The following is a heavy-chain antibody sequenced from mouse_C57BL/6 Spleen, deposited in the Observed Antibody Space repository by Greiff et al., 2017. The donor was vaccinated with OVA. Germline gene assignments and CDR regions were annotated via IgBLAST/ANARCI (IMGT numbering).Heavy chain of an antibody. D-gene: IGHD1-1*01. CDR2: IRSKSNNYAT. CDR3: VRHEAFYYGSNYAMDY. J-gene: IGHJ4*01. V-gene: IGHV10-1*01. Sequence: VQLKESGGGLVQPKGSLKLSCAASGFSFNTYAMNWVRQAPGKGLEWVARIRSKSNNYATYYADSVKDRFTISRDDSESMLYLQMNNLKTEDTAMYYCVRHEAFYYGSNYAMDYWGQGTSVTVSS. CDR1: GFSFNTYA.